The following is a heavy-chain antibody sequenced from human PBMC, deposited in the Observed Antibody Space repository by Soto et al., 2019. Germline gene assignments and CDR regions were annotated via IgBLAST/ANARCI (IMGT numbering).Heavy chain of an antibody. Sequence: PGGSLRLSCAASGFTFSSYAMSWVRQAPGKGLEWVSAISGSGGSTYYADSVKGRFTISRDNSKNTLYMQMNSLRAEDTAVYYCAKGELYYYYGMDVWGQGTTVTVSS. CDR3: AKGELYYYYGMDV. V-gene: IGHV3-23*01. J-gene: IGHJ6*02. CDR1: GFTFSSYA. CDR2: ISGSGGST. D-gene: IGHD1-7*01.